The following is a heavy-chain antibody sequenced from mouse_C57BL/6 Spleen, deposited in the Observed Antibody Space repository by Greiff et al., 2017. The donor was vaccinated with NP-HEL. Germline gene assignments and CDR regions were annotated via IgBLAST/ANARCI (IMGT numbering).Heavy chain of an antibody. V-gene: IGHV1-81*01. Sequence: QVQLKQSGAELARPGASVKLSCKASGYTFTSYGISWVKQRTGQGLEWIGEIYPRSGNTYYNEKFKGKATLTADKSSSTAYMELRSLTSEDSAVYFCLSTMITYFDYWGQGTTRTVSS. CDR3: LSTMITYFDY. CDR1: GYTFTSYG. D-gene: IGHD2-4*01. CDR2: IYPRSGNT. J-gene: IGHJ2*01.